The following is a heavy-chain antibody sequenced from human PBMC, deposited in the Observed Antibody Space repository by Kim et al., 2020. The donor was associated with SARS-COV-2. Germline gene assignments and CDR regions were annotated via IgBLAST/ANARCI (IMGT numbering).Heavy chain of an antibody. D-gene: IGHD1-7*01. CDR3: AKDISPRITGTTRRGIWFDP. CDR1: GFTFSSYA. CDR2: ISGSGGST. J-gene: IGHJ5*02. V-gene: IGHV3-23*01. Sequence: GGSLRLSCAASGFTFSSYAMSWVRQAPGKGLEWVSAISGSGGSTYYADSVKGRFTISRDNSKNTLYLQMNSLRAEDTAVYYCAKDISPRITGTTRRGIWFDPWGQGTLVTVSS.